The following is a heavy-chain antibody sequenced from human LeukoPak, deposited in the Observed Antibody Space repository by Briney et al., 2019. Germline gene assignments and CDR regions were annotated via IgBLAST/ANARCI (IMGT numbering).Heavy chain of an antibody. CDR2: IHSDGSST. D-gene: IGHD1-1*01. CDR1: GFTFSNYW. CDR3: ARGNAHAFDI. V-gene: IGHV3-74*01. J-gene: IGHJ3*02. Sequence: GGSLRLSCAASGFTFSNYWMHWVRHAPGKGLVWVSRIHSDGSSTTSADSVKGRFTISRDNAENTLYLQMNSLRAEDTAVYFCARGNAHAFDIWGQGTMVTVSS.